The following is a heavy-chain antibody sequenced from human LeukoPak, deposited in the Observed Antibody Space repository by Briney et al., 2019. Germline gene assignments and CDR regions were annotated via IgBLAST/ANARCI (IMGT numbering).Heavy chain of an antibody. CDR3: ARGVYSNHH. D-gene: IGHD2-21*01. CDR2: ISGYGST. Sequence: ASVKVSCKASGYTFTTYGISWVRQAPGQGLEWMGWISGYGSTNYAQNLQGRVTMTTDTSTSTAYMELRSLRSDDTAVYYCARGVYSNHHWGQRPLVTVSS. CDR1: GYTFTTYG. V-gene: IGHV1-18*01. J-gene: IGHJ5*02.